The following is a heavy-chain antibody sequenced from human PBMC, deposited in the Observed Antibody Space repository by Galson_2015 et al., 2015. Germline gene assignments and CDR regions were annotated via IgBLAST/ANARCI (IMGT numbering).Heavy chain of an antibody. CDR2: IIPIFGTA. J-gene: IGHJ4*02. CDR1: GGTFSSYA. V-gene: IGHV1-69*13. CDR3: ARRGYYDSSGSFDY. Sequence: SVKVSCKASGGTFSSYAISWVRQAPGQGLEWMGGIIPIFGTANYAQKFQGRVTITADESTSTAYMELSSLRSEDTAVYYCARRGYYDSSGSFDYWGQGTLVTVSS. D-gene: IGHD3-22*01.